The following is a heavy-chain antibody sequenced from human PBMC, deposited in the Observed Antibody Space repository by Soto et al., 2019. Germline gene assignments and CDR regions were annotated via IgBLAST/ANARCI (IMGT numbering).Heavy chain of an antibody. V-gene: IGHV4-39*01. J-gene: IGHJ4*02. D-gene: IGHD5-12*01. Sequence: SETLSLTCTVSGGSISSSSYYWGWIRQPPGKGLEWIGSIYYSGSTYYNPPLKSRVTISVDTSKNQFSLKLSSVTAADTAVYYCARHRRREVATFVDYWGQGTLVTVSS. CDR2: IYYSGST. CDR3: ARHRRREVATFVDY. CDR1: GGSISSSSYY.